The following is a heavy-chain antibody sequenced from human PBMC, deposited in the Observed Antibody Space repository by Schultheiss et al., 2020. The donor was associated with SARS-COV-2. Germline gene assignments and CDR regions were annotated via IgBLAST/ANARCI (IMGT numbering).Heavy chain of an antibody. V-gene: IGHV3-30*14. Sequence: GGSLRLSCAASGLPFNMYAMSWVRQSPGKGLEWVAVISYDGSNKYYADSVKGRFTISRDNSKNTLYLQMNSLTAEDTALYYCARDSSFLGLASAGSYFDHWGQGSLVTVSS. CDR3: ARDSSFLGLASAGSYFDH. CDR1: GLPFNMYA. J-gene: IGHJ4*02. CDR2: ISYDGSNK. D-gene: IGHD6-13*01.